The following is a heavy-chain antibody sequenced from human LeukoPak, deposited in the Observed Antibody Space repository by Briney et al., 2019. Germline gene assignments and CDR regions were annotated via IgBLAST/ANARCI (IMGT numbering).Heavy chain of an antibody. J-gene: IGHJ4*02. CDR2: INPNSGGT. V-gene: IGHV1-2*02. Sequence: ASVKVSCKASGYTFTSYAMNWVRQAPGQGLEWMGWINPNSGGTNYAQKFQGRVTMTRDTSISTAYMELSRLRSDDTAVYYCARVSSRGYDILTGYQLEFFDYWGQGTLVTVSS. CDR1: GYTFTSYA. D-gene: IGHD3-9*01. CDR3: ARVSSRGYDILTGYQLEFFDY.